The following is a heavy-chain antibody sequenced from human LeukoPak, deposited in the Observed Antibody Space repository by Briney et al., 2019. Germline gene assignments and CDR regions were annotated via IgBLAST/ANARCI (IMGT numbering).Heavy chain of an antibody. J-gene: IGHJ4*02. CDR3: ARAGYSSSWYTFDY. Sequence: PGGSLRLSCAASGFTFSSYWRHWVRQAPGKGLVWVSRINSDGISTNYADSVKGRFTISRDNAKNTLYLQMNSLRAGDTAVYYCARAGYSSSWYTFDYWGQGTLVTVSS. CDR2: INSDGIST. CDR1: GFTFSSYW. V-gene: IGHV3-74*01. D-gene: IGHD6-13*01.